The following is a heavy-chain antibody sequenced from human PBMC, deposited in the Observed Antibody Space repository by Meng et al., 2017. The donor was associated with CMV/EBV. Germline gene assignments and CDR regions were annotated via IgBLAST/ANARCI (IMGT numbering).Heavy chain of an antibody. CDR3: ARAHAYSYGSRYYFDY. V-gene: IGHV3-7*03. CDR1: FNVSSYW. Sequence: FNVSSYWMSWVRQAPGKGLEWVANIKQDGSEKYYVDSVKGRFTISRDNAKNSLYLQMNSLRAEDTAVYYCARAHAYSYGSRYYFDYWGQGSLVTVSS. CDR2: IKQDGSEK. J-gene: IGHJ4*02. D-gene: IGHD5-18*01.